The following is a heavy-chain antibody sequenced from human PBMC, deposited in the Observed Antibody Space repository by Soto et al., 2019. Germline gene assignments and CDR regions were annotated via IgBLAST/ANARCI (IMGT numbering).Heavy chain of an antibody. J-gene: IGHJ6*03. CDR1: GFTFSSYG. V-gene: IGHV3-33*01. CDR2: IWYDGSNK. D-gene: IGHD6-13*01. CDR3: ARDEQLYVYSSRGYYYYYMDV. Sequence: GGSLRLSCAASGFTFSSYGMHWVRQAPGKGLEWVAVIWYDGSNKYYADSVKGRFTISRDNSKNTLYLQMNSLRAEDTAVYYCARDEQLYVYSSRGYYYYYMDVWGKGTTVTVSS.